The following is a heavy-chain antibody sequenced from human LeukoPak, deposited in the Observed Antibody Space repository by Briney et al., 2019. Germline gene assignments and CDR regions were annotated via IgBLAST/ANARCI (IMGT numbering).Heavy chain of an antibody. J-gene: IGHJ4*02. D-gene: IGHD3-22*01. V-gene: IGHV4-30-4*01. Sequence: TLSLTCTVSGGSISSGDYYWSWIRQPPGKGLEWIGYIYYSGSTYYNPSLKSRVTISVDTSKNQFSLKLSSVTAADTAVYYCASIIGDDSSGYYHFDYWGQGTLVTVSS. CDR3: ASIIGDDSSGYYHFDY. CDR2: IYYSGST. CDR1: GGSISSGDYY.